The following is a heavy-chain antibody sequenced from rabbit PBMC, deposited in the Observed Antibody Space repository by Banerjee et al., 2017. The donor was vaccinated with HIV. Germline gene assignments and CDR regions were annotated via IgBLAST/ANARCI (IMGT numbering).Heavy chain of an antibody. CDR3: GRDRDGDAGYGSLAL. CDR1: GSDISSYS. J-gene: IGHJ4*01. D-gene: IGHD6-1*01. Sequence: QEQLEESGGDLVKPGRSLTLTCTASGSDISSYSISWVRQAPGKGLEWIACIVPDSAGIDYASWVNGRFTSSLDTAQNTVFLQMTSLTAADTATYFCGRDRDGDAGYGSLALWGPGTLVTVS. V-gene: IGHV1S47*01. CDR2: IVPDSAGI.